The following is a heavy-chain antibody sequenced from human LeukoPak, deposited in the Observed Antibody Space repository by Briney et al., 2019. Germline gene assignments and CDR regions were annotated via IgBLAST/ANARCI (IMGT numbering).Heavy chain of an antibody. CDR2: IYYSGNT. D-gene: IGHD4-23*01. CDR1: GGSISRNNYY. J-gene: IGHJ4*02. Sequence: PSETLSLTCTVSGGSISRNNYYWGWIRQPPGKGLEWIGSIYYSGNTYYNPSLKSRVTISVDTSKNQFSLMVNSVTAADTAMYYCARRTVVTPFSDFWGQGTLVTVSS. CDR3: ARRTVVTPFSDF. V-gene: IGHV4-39*01.